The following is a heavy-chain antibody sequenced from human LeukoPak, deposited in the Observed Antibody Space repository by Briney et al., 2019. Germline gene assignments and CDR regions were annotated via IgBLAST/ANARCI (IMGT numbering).Heavy chain of an antibody. Sequence: ASVKVSCKASGYTFTSYDINWVRQATGQGLEWMGWVNPNSGNTGYAQKFQGRVTMTRNTSISTAYMELSSLRSEDTAVYYCARDIPYCSGGSCYYYMDVWGKGTTVTVSS. D-gene: IGHD2-15*01. V-gene: IGHV1-8*01. CDR2: VNPNSGNT. CDR1: GYTFTSYD. CDR3: ARDIPYCSGGSCYYYMDV. J-gene: IGHJ6*03.